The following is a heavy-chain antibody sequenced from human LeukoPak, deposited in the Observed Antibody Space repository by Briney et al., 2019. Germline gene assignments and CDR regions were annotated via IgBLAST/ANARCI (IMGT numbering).Heavy chain of an antibody. CDR1: GGSISSGSYY. D-gene: IGHD4-11*01. Sequence: PSQTLSLTCTVSGGSISSGSYYWSWIRQPAGKGLEWIGRIYTSGSTNYNPSLKSPVTISVDTSKNQFSLKLSSVTAADTAVYYCARAYYSNYVDGMDVWGQGTTVTVSS. CDR2: IYTSGST. V-gene: IGHV4-61*02. CDR3: ARAYYSNYVDGMDV. J-gene: IGHJ6*02.